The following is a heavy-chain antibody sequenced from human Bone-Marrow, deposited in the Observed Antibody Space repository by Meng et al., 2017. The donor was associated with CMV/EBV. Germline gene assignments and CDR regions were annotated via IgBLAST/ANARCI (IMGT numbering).Heavy chain of an antibody. D-gene: IGHD6-19*01. J-gene: IGHJ3*02. Sequence: GGSLRLPCAASGFTLSSDWMSWVRQAPGKGLEWVANIKQDGSEKYYVDSVKGRFTISRDNAKNSLYLQMNSLRAEDTAVYYGARDQGIAVAGTGDAFDIWAQGTMVTVSS. CDR1: GFTLSSDW. V-gene: IGHV3-7*01. CDR2: IKQDGSEK. CDR3: ARDQGIAVAGTGDAFDI.